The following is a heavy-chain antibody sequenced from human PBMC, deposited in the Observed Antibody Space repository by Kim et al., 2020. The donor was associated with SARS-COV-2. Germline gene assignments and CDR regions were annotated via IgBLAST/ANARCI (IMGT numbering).Heavy chain of an antibody. CDR2: INHSGST. V-gene: IGHV4-34*01. J-gene: IGHJ6*02. D-gene: IGHD4-17*01. CDR3: ARGDYGTYGMDV. CDR1: GGSFSGYY. Sequence: SETLSLTCAVYGGSFSGYYWSWIRQPPGKGLEWIGEINHSGSTNYNPSLKSRVTISVDTSKNQFSLKLSSVTAADTAVYYCARGDYGTYGMDVWGQGTTVTVSS.